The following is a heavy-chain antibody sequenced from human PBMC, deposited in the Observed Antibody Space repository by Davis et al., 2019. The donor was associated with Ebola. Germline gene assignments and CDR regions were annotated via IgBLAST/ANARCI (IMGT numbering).Heavy chain of an antibody. V-gene: IGHV1-18*01. CDR3: ASAPNLIAAAASDAFDI. J-gene: IGHJ3*02. D-gene: IGHD6-13*01. CDR1: GYTFTSYA. CDR2: ISAYNGNT. Sequence: ASVKVSCKASGYTFTSYAMHWVRQAPGQRLEWMGWISAYNGNTNYAQKLQGRVTMTTDTSTSTAYMELRSLRSDDTAVYYCASAPNLIAAAASDAFDIWGQGTMVTVSS.